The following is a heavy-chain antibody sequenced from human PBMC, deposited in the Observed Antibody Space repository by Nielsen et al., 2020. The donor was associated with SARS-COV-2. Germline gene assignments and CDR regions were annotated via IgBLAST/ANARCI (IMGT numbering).Heavy chain of an antibody. CDR3: ARYVYYYDSSSHTDY. CDR2: ISSSSSYT. D-gene: IGHD3-22*01. J-gene: IGHJ4*02. Sequence: GESLKISCAASGFTFSDYYMSWIRQAPGKGLEWVSYISSSSSYTNYADSVKGRFTIFRDNAKNSLYLQMNSLRAEDTAVYYCARYVYYYDSSSHTDYWGQGTLVTVSS. V-gene: IGHV3-11*03. CDR1: GFTFSDYY.